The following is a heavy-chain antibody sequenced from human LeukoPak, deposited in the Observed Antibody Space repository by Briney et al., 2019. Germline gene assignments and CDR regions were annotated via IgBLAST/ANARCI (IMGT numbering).Heavy chain of an antibody. CDR1: GFTFSSYA. CDR2: ISYDGSNK. D-gene: IGHD1-26*01. CDR3: ARGGSYLSAFDI. Sequence: TGGSLRLSCAASGFTFSSYAMHWVRQAPGKGLEWVAVISYDGSNKYYADSVKGRFTISRDNSKDTLYLQMNSLRAEDTALYYCARGGSYLSAFDIWGQGTMVTVSS. V-gene: IGHV3-30*04. J-gene: IGHJ3*02.